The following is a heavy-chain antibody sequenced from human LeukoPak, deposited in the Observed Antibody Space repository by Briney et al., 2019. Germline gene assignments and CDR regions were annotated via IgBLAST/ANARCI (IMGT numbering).Heavy chain of an antibody. CDR1: GGSISSGSNY. J-gene: IGHJ4*02. CDR3: ARTSAGQREFDY. V-gene: IGHV4-61*02. CDR2: IYSRGGT. Sequence: SETLSLTCIVSGGSISSGSNYWTWIRQPAGKGLEWMGRIYSRGGTEYNPSLKSRVTISVDTSKNQFSLKLSSVTAADTAVYYCARTSAGQREFDYWGQGTLVTVSS. D-gene: IGHD2-15*01.